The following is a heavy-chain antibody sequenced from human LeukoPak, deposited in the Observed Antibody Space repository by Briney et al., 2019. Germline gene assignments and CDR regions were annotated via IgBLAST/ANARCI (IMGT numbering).Heavy chain of an antibody. CDR2: INESGST. Sequence: PSETLSLTCAVYGWPFSHYYWTWIRQPPGKGLEWIGEINESGSTNYDPSLKSRVTISVDTSKTHFSLNLTSVTAADTAVYYCASRIGRYLYYFGMDVWGQGTTVTVSS. CDR3: ASRIGRYLYYFGMDV. CDR1: GWPFSHYY. V-gene: IGHV4-34*01. J-gene: IGHJ6*02. D-gene: IGHD1-26*01.